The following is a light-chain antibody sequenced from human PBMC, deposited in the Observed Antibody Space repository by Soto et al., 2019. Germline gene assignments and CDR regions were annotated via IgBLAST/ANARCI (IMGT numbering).Light chain of an antibody. J-gene: IGKJ1*01. CDR1: QSLLYTANNKNY. CDR3: QQYKVYLQT. Sequence: ESVMTQSPQSLAVSLGGRATINCKSSQSLLYTANNKNYLAWYQQKPGQPPKLLIYWASSRESGVPDRFSGSGSGTEFTLTISSLQPDDFTTYYCQQYKVYLQTFGQGTKVDIK. V-gene: IGKV4-1*01. CDR2: WAS.